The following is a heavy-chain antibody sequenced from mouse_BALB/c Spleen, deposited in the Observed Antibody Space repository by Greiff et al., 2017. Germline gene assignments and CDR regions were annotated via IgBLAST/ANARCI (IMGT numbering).Heavy chain of an antibody. CDR3: ARELGNWYFDV. J-gene: IGHJ1*01. D-gene: IGHD4-1*01. CDR2: ISYDGSN. V-gene: IGHV3-6*02. CDR1: GYSITSGYY. Sequence: DVKLQESGPGLVKPSQSLSLTCSVTGYSITSGYYWNWIRQFPGNKLEWMGYISYDGSNNYNPSLKNRISITRDTSKNQFFLKLNSVTTEDTATYYCARELGNWYFDVWGAGTTVTVSS.